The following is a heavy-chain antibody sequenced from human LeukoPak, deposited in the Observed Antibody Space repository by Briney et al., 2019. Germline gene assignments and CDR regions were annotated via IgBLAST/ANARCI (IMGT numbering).Heavy chain of an antibody. CDR1: GFTFSSYG. CDR2: ISYDGSNK. CDR3: AKGGYFDWLLFVGLD. Sequence: GGSLSLSCAASGFTFSSYGMHWVRQAPGKGLEWVAVISYDGSNKYYADSVKGRFTISRDNSKNTLYLQMNSLRAEDTAVYYCAKGGYFDWLLFVGLDWGQGTLVTVSS. D-gene: IGHD3-9*01. J-gene: IGHJ4*02. V-gene: IGHV3-30*18.